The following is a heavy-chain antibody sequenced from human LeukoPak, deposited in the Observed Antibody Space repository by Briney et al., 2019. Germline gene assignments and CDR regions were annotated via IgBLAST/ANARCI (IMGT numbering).Heavy chain of an antibody. D-gene: IGHD1-1*01. CDR2: INTDGSST. J-gene: IGHJ6*03. CDR3: AKRQNWNYYYYMDV. V-gene: IGHV3-74*01. Sequence: PGGSLRLSCAASGFTFSSYWMHWVRHAPGKGLVWVSRINTDGSSTSYADSVKGRFTISRDNAKNTLYLQMNSLRAEDTAVYYCAKRQNWNYYYYMDVWGKGTTVTVSS. CDR1: GFTFSSYW.